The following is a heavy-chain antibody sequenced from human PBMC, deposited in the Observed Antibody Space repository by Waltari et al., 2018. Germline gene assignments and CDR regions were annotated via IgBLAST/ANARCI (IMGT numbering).Heavy chain of an antibody. D-gene: IGHD6-13*01. V-gene: IGHV4-38-2*02. Sequence: QVQLQESGPGLVKPSETLSLTCTVSGYSISSGYYWGWIRATPGKGLEWIGSIYHSGSTYYNPSLKSRVTISVDTSKNQFSLKLSSVTAADTAVYYCASCLSGGSSWYDFQHWGQGTLVTVSS. J-gene: IGHJ1*01. CDR2: IYHSGST. CDR3: ASCLSGGSSWYDFQH. CDR1: GYSISSGYY.